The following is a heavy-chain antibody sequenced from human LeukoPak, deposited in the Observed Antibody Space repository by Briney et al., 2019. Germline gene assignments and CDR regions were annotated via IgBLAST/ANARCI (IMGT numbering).Heavy chain of an antibody. CDR2: ISSSGSTI. D-gene: IGHD1-1*01. CDR3: ARGWNYFDY. J-gene: IGHJ4*02. Sequence: GGSLRLSCAASGFTFSSYEMNWVRQAPGKGLEWVSYISSSGSTIYYADSVKGRFTISRDNAKNSLFLQMNSLRAEDTAVYYCARGWNYFDYWGQGTLVTVSS. CDR1: GFTFSSYE. V-gene: IGHV3-48*03.